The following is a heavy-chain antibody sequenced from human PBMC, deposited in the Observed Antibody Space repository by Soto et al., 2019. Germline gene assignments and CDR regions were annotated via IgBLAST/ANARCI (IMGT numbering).Heavy chain of an antibody. CDR2: IYSGGTT. V-gene: IGHV3-53*04. J-gene: IGHJ4*02. Sequence: GGSLRLSCAASGFTVSSNYMSWVRQAPGKGPEWVSVIYSGGTTYYADSGKGRFTLSRHNSKNTLYLQMNSLRPEDTAVYYCARSPSEYSGYDSYYFDYWGQGTLVTVSS. CDR3: ARSPSEYSGYDSYYFDY. D-gene: IGHD5-12*01. CDR1: GFTVSSNY.